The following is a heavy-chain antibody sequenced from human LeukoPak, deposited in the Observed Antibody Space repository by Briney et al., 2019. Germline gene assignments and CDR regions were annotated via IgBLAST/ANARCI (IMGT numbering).Heavy chain of an antibody. D-gene: IGHD3-22*01. V-gene: IGHV4-59*11. CDR2: IYYSGST. J-gene: IGHJ4*02. Sequence: SETLSLTCTVSGGSISSHYWSWIRQPPGKGLEWIGYIYYSGSTNYNPSLKSRVTISVDTSKNQFSLKLSSVTAADTAVYHCARAQNYYDSSGYTYWGQGTLVTVSS. CDR1: GGSISSHY. CDR3: ARAQNYYDSSGYTY.